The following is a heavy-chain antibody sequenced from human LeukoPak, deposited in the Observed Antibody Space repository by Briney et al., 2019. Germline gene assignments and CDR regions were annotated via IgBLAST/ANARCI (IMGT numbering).Heavy chain of an antibody. CDR2: TSSGGSSK. CDR1: RFTFSSYA. D-gene: IGHD3-3*01. Sequence: GGSLRLSCAASRFTFSSYAMHWVRQAPGKGLEWVAITSSGGSSKYYADSVKGRFTISRDNSKNTLYLEMKSLRAEDTAVYSCARDRPSTVFGVADYYYKDVWGKGTTVTVSS. J-gene: IGHJ6*03. V-gene: IGHV3-30*04. CDR3: ARDRPSTVFGVADYYYKDV.